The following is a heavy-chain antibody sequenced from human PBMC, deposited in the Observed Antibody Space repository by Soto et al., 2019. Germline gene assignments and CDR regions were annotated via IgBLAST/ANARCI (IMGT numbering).Heavy chain of an antibody. CDR3: ARDTAGDYASD. V-gene: IGHV1-69*08. Sequence: QVQLVQSGAEVKKPGSSVKVSCKASGGTFGSYTISWVRQAPGQGLEWMGRIIPILGIANYAQKFQGRVTITADNSTSTAYMELSSLRSEDTAVYYCARDTAGDYASDWGQGTLVTVSS. J-gene: IGHJ4*02. D-gene: IGHD4-17*01. CDR2: IIPILGIA. CDR1: GGTFGSYT.